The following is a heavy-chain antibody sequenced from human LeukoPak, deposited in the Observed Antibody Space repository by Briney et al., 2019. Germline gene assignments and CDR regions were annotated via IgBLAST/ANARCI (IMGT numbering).Heavy chain of an antibody. CDR3: ARGKGFVGHFDY. CDR1: GDTFSRNA. Sequence: SVKVSCKASGDTFSRNAISWVRQAPGQGPEWMGRIIPILGTAEYAEKFQGRVTITADKTTTTAYMELSSLKTEDTALYYCARGKGFVGHFDYWGQGTLVTVSS. D-gene: IGHD3-3*01. J-gene: IGHJ4*02. V-gene: IGHV1-69*04. CDR2: IIPILGTA.